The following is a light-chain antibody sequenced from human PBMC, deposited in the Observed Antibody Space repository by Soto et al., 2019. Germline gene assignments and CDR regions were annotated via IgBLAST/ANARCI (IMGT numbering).Light chain of an antibody. CDR1: QSISSW. J-gene: IGKJ1*01. V-gene: IGKV1-5*01. CDR2: DAS. Sequence: DIQMTQSPSTLSASVGDRVTITCRASQSISSWLAWYQQKPGKAPKLIIYDASSLESGVPSRFSGSGSGTEFTLNISSLQSEDFAVYYCQHYNNWPPGTFGQGTKVDI. CDR3: QHYNNWPPGT.